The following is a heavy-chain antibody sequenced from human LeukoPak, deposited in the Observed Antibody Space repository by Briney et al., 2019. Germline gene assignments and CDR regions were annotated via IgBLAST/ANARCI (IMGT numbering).Heavy chain of an antibody. D-gene: IGHD3-10*01. Sequence: SETLSLTCTVSGGSTSSYYWSWIRQPPGKGLEWIGYIYYSGSTNYNPSLKSRVTISVDTSKNQFSLKLSSVTAADTAVYYCATDYGSGSSYFDYWGQGTLVTVSS. V-gene: IGHV4-59*01. CDR2: IYYSGST. CDR3: ATDYGSGSSYFDY. CDR1: GGSTSSYY. J-gene: IGHJ4*02.